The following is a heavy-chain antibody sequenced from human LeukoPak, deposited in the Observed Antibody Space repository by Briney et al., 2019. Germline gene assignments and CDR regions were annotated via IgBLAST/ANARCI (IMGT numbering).Heavy chain of an antibody. CDR2: IYYSGST. Sequence: PSETLSLTCTVSGGSISSYYWSWIRQPPGKGLEWIGYIYYSGSTNYNPSLKSRVTISVDTSKNQFSLKLSSVTAADTAVYYCARLEHPGSGSSYFSFYYYGMDVWGQGTTVTVSS. CDR1: GGSISSYY. D-gene: IGHD3-10*01. J-gene: IGHJ6*02. CDR3: ARLEHPGSGSSYFSFYYYGMDV. V-gene: IGHV4-59*08.